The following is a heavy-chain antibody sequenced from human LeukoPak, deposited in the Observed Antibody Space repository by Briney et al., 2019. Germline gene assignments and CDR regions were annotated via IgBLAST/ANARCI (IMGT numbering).Heavy chain of an antibody. J-gene: IGHJ3*02. CDR3: ARDYSGENVFDI. D-gene: IGHD3-16*01. Sequence: PGRSLRLSCEAAGFTFSTYGMHWVRQAPGKGLEWVALISYDGGKKYYADSVKGRFTISRENAKNSLYLQMNSLRAGDTAVYFCARDYSGENVFDIWGQGTMVTVSS. CDR1: GFTFSTYG. CDR2: ISYDGGKK. V-gene: IGHV3-30*03.